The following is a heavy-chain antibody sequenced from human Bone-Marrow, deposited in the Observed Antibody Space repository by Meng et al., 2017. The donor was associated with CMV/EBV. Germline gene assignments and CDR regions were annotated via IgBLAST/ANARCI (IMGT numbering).Heavy chain of an antibody. V-gene: IGHV1-2*02. Sequence: ASVKVSCKASGYTFTGYYMHWVRQAPGQGLEWMGWINPNSGGTNYAQKFQGRVTMTRDTSISTAYMELSRLRSDDTAVYYCAREEPLGYCSSTSCSMDGFAYWGQGTLVTVSS. J-gene: IGHJ4*02. CDR3: AREEPLGYCSSTSCSMDGFAY. D-gene: IGHD2-2*01. CDR1: GYTFTGYY. CDR2: INPNSGGT.